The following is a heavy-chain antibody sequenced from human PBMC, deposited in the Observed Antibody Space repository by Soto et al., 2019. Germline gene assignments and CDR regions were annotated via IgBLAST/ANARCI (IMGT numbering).Heavy chain of an antibody. CDR2: INPNRGNT. V-gene: IGHV1-18*01. Sequence: GASGKVSCKASGYTFTSNGMNWVRQAPGQGLEWMGWINPNRGNTDYAQKFRGRVTMTTDTSTSTAYMELRSLRSDDTAVYYCARHLKGYSYGTSSAFGIWGQGTMVTVSS. CDR1: GYTFTSNG. CDR3: ARHLKGYSYGTSSAFGI. D-gene: IGHD5-18*01. J-gene: IGHJ3*02.